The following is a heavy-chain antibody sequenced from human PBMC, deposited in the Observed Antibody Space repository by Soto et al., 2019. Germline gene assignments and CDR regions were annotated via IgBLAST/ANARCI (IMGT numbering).Heavy chain of an antibody. V-gene: IGHV3-9*01. CDR1: GFSFNDYG. J-gene: IGHJ5*02. CDR3: TKGLYWSYSNIPVALWFDP. D-gene: IGHD4-4*01. Sequence: GGSLRLSCAASGFSFNDYGMYWVRQAPGKGLEWVSGISWNSGIIGYADSVKGRFIISRDNAKNFLYLQMNSLRPEDTALYYCTKGLYWSYSNIPVALWFDPSGQGTLVTVSS. CDR2: ISWNSGII.